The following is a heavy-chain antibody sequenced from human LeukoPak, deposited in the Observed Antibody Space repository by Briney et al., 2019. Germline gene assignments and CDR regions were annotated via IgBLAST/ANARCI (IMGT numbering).Heavy chain of an antibody. V-gene: IGHV3-30*04. D-gene: IGHD5/OR15-5a*01. CDR1: GFTFSSYA. CDR3: ARAGSTLDWFDP. J-gene: IGHJ5*02. CDR2: ISYDGSNK. Sequence: QAGGSLRLSCAASGFTFSSYAMHWVRQAPGKGLEWVALISYDGSNKYYADSVKGRFTISRDNSKNTLYLQMNSLRAEDTAVYYCARAGSTLDWFDPWGQGTLVTVSS.